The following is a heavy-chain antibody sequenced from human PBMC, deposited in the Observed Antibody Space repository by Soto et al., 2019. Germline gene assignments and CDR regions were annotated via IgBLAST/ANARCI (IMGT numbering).Heavy chain of an antibody. Sequence: QVQLVQSGAEVKKPGASVKVSCKTSGYTFNNYAITWVRQAPGQGLEWMGGISGYNGDTNYAQKLQGRVTMTTDTSTRKAYMELRRLRSADAAVYYCAREEIPVRAAATYSSLRYWGQGALGTVS. CDR2: ISGYNGDT. V-gene: IGHV1-18*01. J-gene: IGHJ4*02. CDR1: GYTFNNYA. CDR3: AREEIPVRAAATYSSLRY. D-gene: IGHD6-13*01.